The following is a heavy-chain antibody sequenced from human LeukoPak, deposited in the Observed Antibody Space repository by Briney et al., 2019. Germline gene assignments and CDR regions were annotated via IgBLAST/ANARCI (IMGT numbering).Heavy chain of an antibody. CDR3: ASPNQYSSSWYAPDFDY. Sequence: GGSLRPSCAASGFTFSSYAMHWVRQAPGKGLEWVAVISYDGSNKYYADSVKGRFTISRDNSKNTLYLQMNSLRAEDTAVYYCASPNQYSSSWYAPDFDYWGQGTLVTVSS. CDR2: ISYDGSNK. J-gene: IGHJ4*02. D-gene: IGHD6-13*01. CDR1: GFTFSSYA. V-gene: IGHV3-30-3*01.